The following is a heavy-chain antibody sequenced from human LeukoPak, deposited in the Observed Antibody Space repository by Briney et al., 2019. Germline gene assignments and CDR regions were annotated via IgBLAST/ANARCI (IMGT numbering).Heavy chain of an antibody. Sequence: GASVKVSCKASGGTFSSYAISWVRQAPGQGLEWMGGIIPIFGTANYAQKFQGRVTITADESTSTAYMELSSLRSEDTAVYYCASPHGFWSGDRQEGDAFDIWGQGTMVTVSS. D-gene: IGHD3-3*01. CDR2: IIPIFGTA. CDR3: ASPHGFWSGDRQEGDAFDI. V-gene: IGHV1-69*01. CDR1: GGTFSSYA. J-gene: IGHJ3*02.